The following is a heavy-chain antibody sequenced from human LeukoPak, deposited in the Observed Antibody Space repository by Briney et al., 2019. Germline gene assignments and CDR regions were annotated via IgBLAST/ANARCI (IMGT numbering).Heavy chain of an antibody. J-gene: IGHJ4*02. CDR2: ISYDGSNK. CDR3: ARETRGSGSPFDY. V-gene: IGHV3-30-3*01. Sequence: PGGSLRLSCAASGFTFSSYAMHWVRQVPGKGLEWVAVISYDGSNKYYADSVKGRFTISRDNSKNTLYLQMNSLRAEDTAVYYCARETRGSGSPFDYWGQGTLVTVSS. CDR1: GFTFSSYA. D-gene: IGHD3-22*01.